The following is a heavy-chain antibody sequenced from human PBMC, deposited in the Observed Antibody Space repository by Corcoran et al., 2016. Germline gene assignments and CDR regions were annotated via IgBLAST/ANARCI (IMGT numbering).Heavy chain of an antibody. D-gene: IGHD3-10*01. CDR1: GGSIGSRSNY. V-gene: IGHV4-39*01. CDR3: ARHSGMTTASFFFDS. CDR2: VYFSGAT. Sequence: QLQLQESGPRMVKPWETMYLIRTVSGGSIGSRSNYWGWIRLPPGKRLEWIGSVYFSGATYYNPSLKSRLTISVDTSKNQFSLERSPVTAADTAVYYCARHSGMTTASFFFDSWGQGTAVTVSS. J-gene: IGHJ4*02.